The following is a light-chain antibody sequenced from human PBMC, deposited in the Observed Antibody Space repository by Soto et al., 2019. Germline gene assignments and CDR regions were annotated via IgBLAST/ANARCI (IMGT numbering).Light chain of an antibody. CDR1: QSISGN. CDR3: QQYIHWPRT. CDR2: GAS. J-gene: IGKJ1*01. V-gene: IGKV3-15*01. Sequence: ETVRTQSPATLSGSPGERASLSCMASQSISGNLAWYQQKPGQAPRLLIYGASTRATGIPVRFSGSGSGTEFTLTISSLQSEDFAVYYCQQYIHWPRTFGQGTKV.